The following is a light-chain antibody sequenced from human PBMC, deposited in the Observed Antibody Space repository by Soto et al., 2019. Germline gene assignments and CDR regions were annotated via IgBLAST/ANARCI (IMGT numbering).Light chain of an antibody. Sequence: AIQMTQSPSSLSASVGDRVTITCRASQAIRNDLGWYQQKPGKAPEVLIYSVSNLQSGVPSRFSGSGSGTDFTLTIDSLQPEDCATYYCLQDYNYPRTFGQGTKVEIK. J-gene: IGKJ1*01. CDR1: QAIRND. CDR3: LQDYNYPRT. CDR2: SVS. V-gene: IGKV1-6*01.